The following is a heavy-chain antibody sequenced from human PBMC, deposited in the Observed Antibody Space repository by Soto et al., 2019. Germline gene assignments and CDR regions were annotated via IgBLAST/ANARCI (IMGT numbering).Heavy chain of an antibody. D-gene: IGHD5-12*01. J-gene: IGHJ4*02. CDR2: IWYDGSNK. V-gene: IGHV3-33*01. Sequence: GGSLRLSCAASGFTFSSYGMHWVRQAPGKGLEWVAVIWYDGSNKYYADSVKGRFTISRDNSKNTLYLQMNSLRAEDTAVYYCARDREYSGYDPEYYFDYWGQGTLVTVSS. CDR3: ARDREYSGYDPEYYFDY. CDR1: GFTFSSYG.